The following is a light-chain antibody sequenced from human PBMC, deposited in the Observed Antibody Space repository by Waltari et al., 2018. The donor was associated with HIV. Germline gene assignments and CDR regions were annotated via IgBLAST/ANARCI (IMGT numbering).Light chain of an antibody. J-gene: IGLJ2*01. CDR2: RNN. CDR1: RSNIGSNF. Sequence: QSVLTQPPSASGTPGQRVTISCSGRRSNIGSNFVSWYQQLPGMAPKLLIYRNNQRPSGVPDRFSGSKSGTSASLAISGLRSEDGADYYCAVWDDSLTGHVVFGGGTKLTVL. CDR3: AVWDDSLTGHVV. V-gene: IGLV1-47*01.